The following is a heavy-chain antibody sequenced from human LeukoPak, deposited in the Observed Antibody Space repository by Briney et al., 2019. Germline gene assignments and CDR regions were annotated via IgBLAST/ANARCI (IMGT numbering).Heavy chain of an antibody. CDR1: GFTFSSYG. J-gene: IGHJ4*02. V-gene: IGHV3-33*01. CDR3: ATYGSGSCLRY. CDR2: ASYDGTSK. Sequence: PGTSLRLSCAASGFTFSSYGMHWVRQAPGKGLEWVAAASYDGTSKFYADSVKGRFTISKDNSKNTLYLQINSPKTEDTAVYYCATYGSGSCLRYWGQGTLVTVSS. D-gene: IGHD6-19*01.